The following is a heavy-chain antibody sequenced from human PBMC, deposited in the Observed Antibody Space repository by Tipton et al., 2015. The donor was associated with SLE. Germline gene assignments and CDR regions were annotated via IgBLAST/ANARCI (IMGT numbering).Heavy chain of an antibody. CDR2: INHSGST. CDR1: GGSFSGYY. J-gene: IGHJ6*02. CDR3: ARVGVGADYYYGMDV. D-gene: IGHD1-26*01. Sequence: LRLSCAVYGGSFSGYYWSWIRQPPGKGLEWIGEINHSGSTNYNPSLKSRVTISVDTSKNQFSLKLSSVTAADTAVYYCARVGVGADYYYGMDVWGQGTTVTVSS. V-gene: IGHV4-34*01.